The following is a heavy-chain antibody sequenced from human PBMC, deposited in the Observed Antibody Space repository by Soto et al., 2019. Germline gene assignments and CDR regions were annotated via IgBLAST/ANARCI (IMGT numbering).Heavy chain of an antibody. V-gene: IGHV4-59*01. J-gene: IGHJ5*02. CDR1: GGSISSYY. Sequence: SVTLSLTCTVSGGSISSYYWSWIRQPPGKGLEWIGYIYYSGSTNYNPSLKSRVTISVDTSKNQFSLKLSSVTAADTAVYYCARRFSGWYLWFDPWGQGTLVTVSS. CDR2: IYYSGST. D-gene: IGHD6-19*01. CDR3: ARRFSGWYLWFDP.